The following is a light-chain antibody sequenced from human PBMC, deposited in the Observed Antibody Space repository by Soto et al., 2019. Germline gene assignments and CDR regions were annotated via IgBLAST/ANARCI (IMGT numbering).Light chain of an antibody. CDR2: LNSDGSH. CDR3: QTWGTGIHV. Sequence: QPVLTQSPSASASLGASVKHTCTLGRGHSSYAIAWHQQQPEKGPRYLMKLNSDGSHSKGDGIPDRFSGSSSGAERYLTISSLQSEDEADYYCQTWGTGIHVFGTGTKLTVL. J-gene: IGLJ1*01. CDR1: RGHSSYA. V-gene: IGLV4-69*01.